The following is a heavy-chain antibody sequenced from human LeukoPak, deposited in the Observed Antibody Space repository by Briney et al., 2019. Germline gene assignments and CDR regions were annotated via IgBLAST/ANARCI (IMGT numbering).Heavy chain of an antibody. Sequence: SETLSLTCTVSGGSISSGGYYWSWIRQHPGKGLEWIGYIYYSGSTYYNPSLKSRVTISVDTSKNQFSLKLSSVTAADTAVYYCARTVYYESSGAFDIWGQGTMVTVSS. J-gene: IGHJ3*02. V-gene: IGHV4-31*03. D-gene: IGHD3-22*01. CDR1: GGSISSGGYY. CDR3: ARTVYYESSGAFDI. CDR2: IYYSGST.